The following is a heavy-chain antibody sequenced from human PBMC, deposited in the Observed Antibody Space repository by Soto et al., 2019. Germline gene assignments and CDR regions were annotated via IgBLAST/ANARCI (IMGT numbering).Heavy chain of an antibody. J-gene: IGHJ4*02. V-gene: IGHV1-3*01. D-gene: IGHD2-2*01. Sequence: QVQLVQSGAEVKKPGASVNVSCKASGYTFSSYAMHWVSQAPGQRLEWMGWINAGNGNTKYSQRFQGRVTITRDTSASTAYMELSSLTSEDTPVYYCLRYADSWGQGTLVTVSS. CDR2: INAGNGNT. CDR3: LRYADS. CDR1: GYTFSSYA.